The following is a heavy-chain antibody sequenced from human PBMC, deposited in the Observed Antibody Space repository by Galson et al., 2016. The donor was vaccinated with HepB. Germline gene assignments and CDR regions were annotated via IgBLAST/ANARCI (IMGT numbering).Heavy chain of an antibody. CDR1: GFTFSSYD. CDR2: IGTSGDT. V-gene: IGHV3-13*01. Sequence: SLRLSCAASGFTFSSYDMHWVRQATGKGLEWVSAIGTSGDTYYPGSVKGRFTISRDNAKNSLYLRMNSLRAGDTAVYYCARVKELDYGAMDVWGKGTTVTVSS. D-gene: IGHD4-17*01. CDR3: ARVKELDYGAMDV. J-gene: IGHJ6*04.